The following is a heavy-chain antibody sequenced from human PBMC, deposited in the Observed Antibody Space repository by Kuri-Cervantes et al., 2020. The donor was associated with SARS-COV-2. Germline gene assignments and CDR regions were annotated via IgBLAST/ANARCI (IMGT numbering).Heavy chain of an antibody. CDR3: TTLIDY. CDR2: ISYDGSNK. Sequence: GGSLRLSCAASGFTFSSYAMHWVRQAPGKGLEWVAVISYDGSNKYYADSVKGRFTISRDNSKNSLYLQMNSLKTEDTAVYYCTTLIDYWGQGALVTVSS. J-gene: IGHJ4*02. V-gene: IGHV3-30-3*01. CDR1: GFTFSSYA.